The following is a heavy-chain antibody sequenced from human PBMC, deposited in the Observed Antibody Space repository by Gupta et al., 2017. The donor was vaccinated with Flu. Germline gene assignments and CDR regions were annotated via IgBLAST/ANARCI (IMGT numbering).Heavy chain of an antibody. Sequence: QVQPVQSGAEVKKPGSSVQVSCKASGGTFSSYTISWVRQAPGQGLEWMGGSIPIFGTPNYAQKFQGRVTITADKSTSTAYMELSSLRSEDTAVYYCARAPTPPYYYYMDVWGEGTTVTVSS. CDR1: GGTFSSYT. CDR3: ARAPTPPYYYYMDV. V-gene: IGHV1-69*06. CDR2: SIPIFGTP. J-gene: IGHJ6*03. D-gene: IGHD2-15*01.